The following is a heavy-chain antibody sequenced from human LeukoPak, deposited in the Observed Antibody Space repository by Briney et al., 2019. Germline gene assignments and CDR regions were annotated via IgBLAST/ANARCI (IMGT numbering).Heavy chain of an antibody. Sequence: SCKASGFTFSSYAMHWVRQAPGKGLEWVAFIRYDGSNKYYADSVKGRFTISRDNSKNTLYLQMNSLRAEDTAVYYCAKGGGAARLRYYYYMDVWGKGTTVTVSS. CDR2: IRYDGSNK. D-gene: IGHD6-6*01. V-gene: IGHV3-30*02. J-gene: IGHJ6*03. CDR3: AKGGGAARLRYYYYMDV. CDR1: GFTFSSYA.